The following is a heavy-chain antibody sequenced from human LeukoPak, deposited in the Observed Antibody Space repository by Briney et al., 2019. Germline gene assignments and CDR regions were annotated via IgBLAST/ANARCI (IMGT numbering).Heavy chain of an antibody. CDR1: RFAVSSNF. D-gene: IGHD3-16*01. J-gene: IGHJ5*02. CDR3: ASAGYASWFDP. Sequence: PGGSLRLSCAASRFAVSSNFMSWVRQAPGEGLEWVSTIYSDGTTYYADSVKGRFTISRHNSKNTLYLQMNSLRAEDTAVYYCASAGYASWFDPWGQGTLATVSS. V-gene: IGHV3-53*04. CDR2: IYSDGTT.